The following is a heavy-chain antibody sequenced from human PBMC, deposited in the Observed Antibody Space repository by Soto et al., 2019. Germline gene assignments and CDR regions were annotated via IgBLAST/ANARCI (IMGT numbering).Heavy chain of an antibody. CDR2: IYHTGIT. V-gene: IGHV4-30-4*01. CDR3: ASTDGDYRFDP. Sequence: QVQLHESGPGLVKPSQTLSLTCTVSGASINGGNYYWSWVRQPPGKGLEWIGSIYHTGITFYNASLESRLSISVDTSKNQLSLQLRSVTAADTAVYFCASTDGDYRFDPWGQGTLVTVSS. J-gene: IGHJ5*02. CDR1: GASINGGNYY. D-gene: IGHD4-17*01.